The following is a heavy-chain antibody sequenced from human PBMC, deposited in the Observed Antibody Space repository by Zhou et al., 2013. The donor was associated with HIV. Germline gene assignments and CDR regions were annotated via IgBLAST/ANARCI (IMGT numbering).Heavy chain of an antibody. D-gene: IGHD1-26*01. Sequence: QVQLVQSGAEVKKPGSSVKVSCKASGGTFSSYAISWVRQAPGQGLEWMGGIIPIFGTANYAQKFQGRVTITTDESTSTAYMELSSLRSEDTAVYYCARGAIVGATTGLGWFDPGAREPWSPSPQ. V-gene: IGHV1-69*05. CDR1: GGTFSSYA. J-gene: IGHJ5*02. CDR3: ARGAIVGATTGLGWFDP. CDR2: IIPIFGTA.